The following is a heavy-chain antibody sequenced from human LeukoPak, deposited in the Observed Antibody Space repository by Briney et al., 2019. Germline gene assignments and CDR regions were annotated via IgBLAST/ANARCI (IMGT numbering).Heavy chain of an antibody. CDR3: ARVQTKNLGYNYYFDY. Sequence: SETLSLTCTVSGGSISSGSYYWSWIRQPAGKGLEWIGRIYTSGSTNYNPSLKSRVTISVDTSKNQFSLKLSSVTAADTAVYYCARVQTKNLGYNYYFDYWGQGTLVTVSS. CDR1: GGSISSGSYY. CDR2: IYTSGST. J-gene: IGHJ4*02. V-gene: IGHV4-61*02. D-gene: IGHD5-24*01.